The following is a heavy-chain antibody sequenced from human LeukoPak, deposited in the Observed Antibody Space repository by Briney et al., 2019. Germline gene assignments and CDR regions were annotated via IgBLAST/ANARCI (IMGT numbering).Heavy chain of an antibody. V-gene: IGHV3-13*01. CDR3: ARSPQFDPEQKSYYYYYYGMDV. Sequence: GGSLRLSCAASGFTFSSYDMHWVRQATGKGLEWVSAIGSAGDTYYPGSVKGRFTISRENAKNSLYLQMNSLRAGDTAEYYCARSPQFDPEQKSYYYYYYGMDVWGQGTTVTVSS. CDR2: IGSAGDT. J-gene: IGHJ6*02. D-gene: IGHD3-10*01. CDR1: GFTFSSYD.